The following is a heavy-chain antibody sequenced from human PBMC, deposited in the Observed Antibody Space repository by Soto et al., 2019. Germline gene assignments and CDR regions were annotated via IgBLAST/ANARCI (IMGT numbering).Heavy chain of an antibody. CDR1: GFTFSGYS. CDR2: INSDGSTT. Sequence: GGSLRLSCAASGFTFSGYSMNWVRQAPGKGLVWVSRINSDGSTTTYADSVKGRFTISRDNAKSTLYLQLNSLRAEDTALYYCARGYSSGPDYWGQGTLVTVSS. CDR3: ARGYSSGPDY. D-gene: IGHD6-19*01. V-gene: IGHV3-74*01. J-gene: IGHJ4*02.